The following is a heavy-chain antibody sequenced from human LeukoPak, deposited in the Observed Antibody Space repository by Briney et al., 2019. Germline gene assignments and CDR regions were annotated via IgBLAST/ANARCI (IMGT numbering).Heavy chain of an antibody. V-gene: IGHV3-23*01. CDR2: ISGGGSGT. D-gene: IGHD3-22*01. CDR1: GFTFSSYA. CDR3: AKAVGSSGYFSRDAFDI. J-gene: IGHJ3*02. Sequence: GGSLRLSHAPSGFTFSSYAMSWVRQAPGKGLECVAVISGGGSGTYYADSVRGRFTISRDNSKNTVYLQMNSLRAEDTAIYYCAKAVGSSGYFSRDAFDIWGQGTMVTVSS.